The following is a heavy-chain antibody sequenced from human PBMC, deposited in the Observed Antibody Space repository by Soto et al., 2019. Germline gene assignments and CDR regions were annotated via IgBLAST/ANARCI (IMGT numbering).Heavy chain of an antibody. J-gene: IGHJ3*02. Sequence: PGGSLRLSCAASGFTFSNYGMHWVRQAPGKGLEWLAFISHDGSNTYYADSVKGRFTISRDNSKNTLYLQMNSLRAEDTAVFYCAKDATFGTKGGSFDIWGHGTLVTVSS. CDR1: GFTFSNYG. CDR3: AKDATFGTKGGSFDI. V-gene: IGHV3-30*18. D-gene: IGHD3-16*01. CDR2: ISHDGSNT.